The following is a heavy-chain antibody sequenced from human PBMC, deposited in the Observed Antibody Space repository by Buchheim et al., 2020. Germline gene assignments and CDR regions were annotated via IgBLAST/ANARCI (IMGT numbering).Heavy chain of an antibody. Sequence: EVQLLESGGGLVQPGGSLRLSCAASGFTFSSYAMSWVRQPPGKGLEWVSTISGNSAHTFYADSVKGRFTIPRDNSKNTLYLQMNNLRDEDTALYYCTDLFDYWGQGAL. CDR2: ISGNSAHT. CDR1: GFTFSSYA. CDR3: TDLFDY. J-gene: IGHJ4*02. V-gene: IGHV3-23*01.